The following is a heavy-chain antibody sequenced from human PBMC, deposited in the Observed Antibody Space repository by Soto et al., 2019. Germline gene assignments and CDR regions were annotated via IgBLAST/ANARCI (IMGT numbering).Heavy chain of an antibody. V-gene: IGHV3-11*01. CDR1: GFTFSDYY. Sequence: QVQLVESGGGLVKPGGSLRLSCAASGFTFSDYYMSWIRQAPGKGLEWVSYISSSDSIIYHAGSVKGRFTISRDNAKNSLYLQMNSLRVEDTAVYYCARDCRSTSCYGYFQKWGQGTLVTVSS. D-gene: IGHD2-2*01. CDR3: ARDCRSTSCYGYFQK. J-gene: IGHJ1*01. CDR2: ISSSDSII.